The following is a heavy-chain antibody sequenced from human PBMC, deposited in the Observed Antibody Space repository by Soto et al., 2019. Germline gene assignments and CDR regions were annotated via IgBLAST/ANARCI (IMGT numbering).Heavy chain of an antibody. CDR2: ISGSGGST. CDR1: GFTFSSYA. CDR3: AKGLYDSSGYYFGGAFDI. D-gene: IGHD3-22*01. V-gene: IGHV3-23*01. Sequence: GGSLRLSCAASGFTFSSYAMSWVRQAPGKGLEWVSAISGSGGSTYYADSVKGRFTISRDNSKNTLYLQMNSLRAEDTAVYYCAKGLYDSSGYYFGGAFDIWGQGTMVTVSS. J-gene: IGHJ3*02.